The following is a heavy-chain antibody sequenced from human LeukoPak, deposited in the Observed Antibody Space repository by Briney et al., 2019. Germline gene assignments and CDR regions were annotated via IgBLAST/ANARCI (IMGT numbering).Heavy chain of an antibody. Sequence: PGGSLRLSCAASGFTFSNYAMSWVRQAPGKGLEWVSTISGSGGNTYYADSVKGRFTISRDNSKNTLYLQMNSLRAEDTAVYYCAKALQQWLVLTPLGYWGQGTLVTVSS. CDR3: AKALQQWLVLTPLGY. D-gene: IGHD6-19*01. V-gene: IGHV3-23*01. CDR2: ISGSGGNT. J-gene: IGHJ4*02. CDR1: GFTFSNYA.